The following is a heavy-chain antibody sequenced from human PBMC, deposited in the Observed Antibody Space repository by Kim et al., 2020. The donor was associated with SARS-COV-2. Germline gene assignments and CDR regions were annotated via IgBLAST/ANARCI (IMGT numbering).Heavy chain of an antibody. CDR3: AKDFKGGKGSGWYSPSYYYYYGMDV. J-gene: IGHJ6*02. Sequence: GGSLRLSCAASGFTFSSYGMHWVRQAPGKGLEWVAVISYDGSNKYYADSVKGRFTISRDNSKNTLYLQMNSLRAEDTAVYYCAKDFKGGKGSGWYSPSYYYYYGMDVWGQGTTVTVSS. CDR2: ISYDGSNK. D-gene: IGHD6-19*01. CDR1: GFTFSSYG. V-gene: IGHV3-30*18.